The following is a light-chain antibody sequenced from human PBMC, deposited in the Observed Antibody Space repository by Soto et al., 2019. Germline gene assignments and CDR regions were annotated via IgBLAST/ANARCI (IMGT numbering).Light chain of an antibody. J-gene: IGLJ1*01. CDR2: GNN. Sequence: QSALTRAPSVSGTPGQRVTSTCSGSSSNIGRNSVNWYQHLPGTAPKLLTHGNNHRPSGVPDRFSGSKSGTSASLAISGLQPEDEADYCCAAWDDSLNEYVFGDGTKVTVL. CDR1: SSNIGRNS. CDR3: AAWDDSLNEYV. V-gene: IGLV1-44*01.